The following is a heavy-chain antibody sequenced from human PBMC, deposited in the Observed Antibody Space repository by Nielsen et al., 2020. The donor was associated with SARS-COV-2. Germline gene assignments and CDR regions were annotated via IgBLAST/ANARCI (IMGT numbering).Heavy chain of an antibody. CDR2: IKQDGSEK. V-gene: IGHV3-7*03. J-gene: IGHJ4*02. D-gene: IGHD3-3*01. Sequence: VRQAPGKGLEWVANIKQDGSEKYYVDSVKGRFTISRDNAKNSLYLQMNSLRAEDTAVYYCAKDAYDFWSGYSSDYWGQGTLVTVSS. CDR3: AKDAYDFWSGYSSDY.